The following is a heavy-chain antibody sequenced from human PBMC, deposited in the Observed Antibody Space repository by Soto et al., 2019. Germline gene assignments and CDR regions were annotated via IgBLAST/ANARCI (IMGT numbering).Heavy chain of an antibody. CDR3: ARADAPYYYDSSGYYYGKERYYGMDV. CDR1: GGSISSGDYY. Sequence: SETLSLTCTVSGGSISSGDYYWSWIRQPPGKGLEWIGYFYYGGSTYYNLSLKSRVTISVDTSKNQFSLKLSSVTAADTAVYYCARADAPYYYDSSGYYYGKERYYGMDVWGQGTTVTVSS. V-gene: IGHV4-30-4*01. D-gene: IGHD3-22*01. CDR2: FYYGGST. J-gene: IGHJ6*02.